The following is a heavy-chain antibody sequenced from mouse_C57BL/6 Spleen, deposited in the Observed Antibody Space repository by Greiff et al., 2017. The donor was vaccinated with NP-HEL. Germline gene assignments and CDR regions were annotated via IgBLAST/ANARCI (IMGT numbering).Heavy chain of an antibody. CDR1: GFTFSSYG. CDR3: ASNWDDFDY. D-gene: IGHD4-1*01. Sequence: EVKLMESGGDLVKPGGSLKLSCAASGFTFSSYGMSWVRQTPDKRLEWVATISSGGSYTYYPDSVKGRFTISRDNAKNTLYLQMSSLKSEDTAMYYCASNWDDFDYWGQGTTLTVSS. CDR2: ISSGGSYT. V-gene: IGHV5-6*01. J-gene: IGHJ2*01.